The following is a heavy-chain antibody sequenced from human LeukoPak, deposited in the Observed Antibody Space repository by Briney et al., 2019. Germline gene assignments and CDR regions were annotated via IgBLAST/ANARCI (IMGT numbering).Heavy chain of an antibody. CDR2: IYTSGST. Sequence: PSETLSLTCTVSGGSISSGSYYWSWTRQPAGKGLEWIGRIYTSGSTNYNPSLKGRVTISVDTSKNQFSLKLSSVTAADTAVYYCARGFRFPYAFDIWGQGTMVTVSS. J-gene: IGHJ3*02. CDR1: GGSISSGSYY. V-gene: IGHV4-61*02. CDR3: ARGFRFPYAFDI. D-gene: IGHD3-16*02.